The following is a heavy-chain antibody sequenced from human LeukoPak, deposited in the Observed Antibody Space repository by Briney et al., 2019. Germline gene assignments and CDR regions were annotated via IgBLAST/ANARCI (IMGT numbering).Heavy chain of an antibody. J-gene: IGHJ6*02. D-gene: IGHD2-2*01. V-gene: IGHV3-21*04. Sequence: GGSLRLSCAASGFTFSSYSMNWVRQAPGKGLEWVSSISSSSSYIYYADSVKGRFTISRDNAKNSLYLQMNSLRAEDTAVYYCARSGAYCSSTSCHYYYYGMDVWGQGTTVTVSS. CDR1: GFTFSSYS. CDR2: ISSSSSYI. CDR3: ARSGAYCSSTSCHYYYYGMDV.